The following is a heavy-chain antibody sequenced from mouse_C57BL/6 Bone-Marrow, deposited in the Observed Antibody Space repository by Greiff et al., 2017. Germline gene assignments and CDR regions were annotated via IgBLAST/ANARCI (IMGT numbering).Heavy chain of an antibody. J-gene: IGHJ2*01. CDR1: GYAFSSSW. CDR2: IYPGDGDT. CDR3: ARVPIYYYGSTLFDY. V-gene: IGHV1-82*01. Sequence: QVQLQQSGPELVKPGASVKISCKASGYAFSSSWMNWVKQRPGKGLEWIGRIYPGDGDTNYNGKFKGKATLTADKSSSTAYMQLSSLTSEDSAVYFCARVPIYYYGSTLFDYWGQGTTLTVSS. D-gene: IGHD1-1*01.